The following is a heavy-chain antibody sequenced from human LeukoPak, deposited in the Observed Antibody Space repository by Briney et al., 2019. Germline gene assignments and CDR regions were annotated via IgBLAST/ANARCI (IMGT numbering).Heavy chain of an antibody. J-gene: IGHJ3*02. V-gene: IGHV3-23*01. CDR3: ARGLDSVTWGPFDI. Sequence: GRSLRLSCAASGFNFNSHGMHWVRQAPGKGLEWVSAINTGGGTSSADSVKGRFTISRDNSESTLYLQMSSLRAEDTAVYYCARGLDSVTWGPFDIWGQGTVVTVSS. CDR2: INTGGGT. D-gene: IGHD2-2*03. CDR1: GFNFNSHG.